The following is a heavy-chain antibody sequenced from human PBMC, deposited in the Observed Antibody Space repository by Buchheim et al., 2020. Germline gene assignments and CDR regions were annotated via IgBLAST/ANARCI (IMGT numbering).Heavy chain of an antibody. CDR2: INHSGST. V-gene: IGHV4-34*01. J-gene: IGHJ6*02. CDR3: ARGITEDTAMVRYYYGMDV. CDR1: GGSFSGYY. Sequence: QVQLQQWGAGLLKPSETLSLTCAVYGGSFSGYYWSWIRQPPGKGLEWIGEINHSGSTNYNPSLKSRVTISVDTSKNQFSLKLSSATAADTAVYYCARGITEDTAMVRYYYGMDVWGQGTT. D-gene: IGHD5-18*01.